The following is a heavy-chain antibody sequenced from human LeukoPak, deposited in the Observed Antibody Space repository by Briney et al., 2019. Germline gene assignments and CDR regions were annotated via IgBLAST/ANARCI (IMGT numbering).Heavy chain of an antibody. Sequence: SETLSLTCTVSGDSISSYYWTWIRQPPGKGLEWIGYIYYSGSTNYNPSLKSRVTISVDTTKNQLSLKLSSVTAADTAVYYCASKGDYYDSSGYYYSPWDYWGQGTLVTVSS. J-gene: IGHJ4*02. CDR3: ASKGDYYDSSGYYYSPWDY. D-gene: IGHD3-22*01. CDR2: IYYSGST. V-gene: IGHV4-59*01. CDR1: GDSISSYY.